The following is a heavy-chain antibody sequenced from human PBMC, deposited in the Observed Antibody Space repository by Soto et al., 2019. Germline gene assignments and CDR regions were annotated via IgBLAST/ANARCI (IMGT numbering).Heavy chain of an antibody. J-gene: IGHJ2*01. V-gene: IGHV4-59*01. D-gene: IGHD3-22*01. Sequence: QVQLQESGPGLVKPSETLSLTCSVSGGSICTYYWSWIRQPPGKGLEWIGYIHYSGTTNYNPSLKSRVTISVDTSKNQFSLKLSSVTAADTAVYYCARGYYDSSGYYHAYWYFDLWGRGTLVTVSS. CDR1: GGSICTYY. CDR3: ARGYYDSSGYYHAYWYFDL. CDR2: IHYSGTT.